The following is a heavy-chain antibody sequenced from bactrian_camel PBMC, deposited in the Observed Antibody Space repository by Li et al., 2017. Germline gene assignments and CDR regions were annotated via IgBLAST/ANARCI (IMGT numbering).Heavy chain of an antibody. Sequence: VQLVESGGGSVQAGGSLTLSCAAGRYTYKRNCMGWFRQRPGKDREGVAVLWIGGTTTSYADSVKGRFIISQDNAKNTVYLQMNSLKPEDTAMYYCAARGPYCYTNLSVRDFTYWGQGTQVTVS. J-gene: IGHJ6*01. V-gene: IGHV3S40*01. CDR3: AARGPYCYTNLSVRDFTY. CDR1: RYTYKRNC. CDR2: LWIGGTTT. D-gene: IGHD2*01.